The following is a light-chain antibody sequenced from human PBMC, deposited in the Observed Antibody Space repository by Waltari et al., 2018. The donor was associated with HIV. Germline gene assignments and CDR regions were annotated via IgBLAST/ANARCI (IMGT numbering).Light chain of an antibody. CDR1: TSNIGSND. V-gene: IGLV1-47*01. J-gene: IGLJ2*01. CDR2: RNG. CDR3: VAWDDGLRGVV. Sequence: SVLTQPPSASGTPGQRVTISCSGGTSNIGSNDVFWYQHLPGTAPKLLIPRNGRRPSGVPDRFSGSTSGNSASLAISGLRSEDEADYYCVAWDDGLRGVVFGGGTRVAVL.